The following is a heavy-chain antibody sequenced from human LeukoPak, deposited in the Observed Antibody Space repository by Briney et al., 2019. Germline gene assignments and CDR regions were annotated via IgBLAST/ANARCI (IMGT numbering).Heavy chain of an antibody. Sequence: PGGSLRLSCAASGFTFSSYSMNWVRQAPGKGLEWVSCISSSSSTIYYADSVKGRFTISRDNAKNSLYLQMNSLRAEDTAVYYCARGGRMVRGVIMDDAFDIWGQGTMVTVSS. V-gene: IGHV3-48*01. J-gene: IGHJ3*02. D-gene: IGHD3-10*01. CDR2: ISSSSSTI. CDR3: ARGGRMVRGVIMDDAFDI. CDR1: GFTFSSYS.